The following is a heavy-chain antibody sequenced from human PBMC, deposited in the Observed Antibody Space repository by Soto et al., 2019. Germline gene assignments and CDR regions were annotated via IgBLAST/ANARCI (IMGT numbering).Heavy chain of an antibody. J-gene: IGHJ6*02. CDR3: ARSYEQWLVLAAPYYYYGMDV. Sequence: GASVKLSCKASGYSFTSYGICSVRQSPGQGLEWMGWISAYNGNTNYAQKLQGRVTMTTDTSTSTAYMELRSLRSDDTAVYYCARSYEQWLVLAAPYYYYGMDVWGQGTTVTVSS. CDR2: ISAYNGNT. V-gene: IGHV1-18*01. D-gene: IGHD6-19*01. CDR1: GYSFTSYG.